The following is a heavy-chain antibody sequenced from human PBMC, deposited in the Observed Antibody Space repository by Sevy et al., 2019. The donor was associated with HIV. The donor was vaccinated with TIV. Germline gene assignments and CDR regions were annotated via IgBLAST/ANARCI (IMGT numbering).Heavy chain of an antibody. CDR1: GFSVSSNY. V-gene: IGHV3-53*01. J-gene: IGHJ6*02. D-gene: IGHD2-15*01. CDR3: TREDIVLGEDNYYGMDV. Sequence: GGSLRLSCVVSGFSVSSNYMSWVRQAPGKGLEWVSNIYSDGRTYYADSVRGRFTISRDTSKNMVYLEMKSLRAEDTAVYYCTREDIVLGEDNYYGMDVWGHRTAVTVSS. CDR2: IYSDGRT.